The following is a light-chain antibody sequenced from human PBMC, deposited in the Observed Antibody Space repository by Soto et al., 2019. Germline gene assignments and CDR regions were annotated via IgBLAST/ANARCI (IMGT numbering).Light chain of an antibody. J-gene: IGKJ4*01. CDR1: QSVSSSY. CDR3: QQTFNSPPT. V-gene: IGKV3-20*01. Sequence: EIVLTQSPGTLSLSPGERATLSCRASQSVSSSYLAWYQQKPGQAPRLLIYGASSRATGIPDRFSGSGSGTDFTLTISGLQPEDFATYSCQQTFNSPPTFARGTKVDIK. CDR2: GAS.